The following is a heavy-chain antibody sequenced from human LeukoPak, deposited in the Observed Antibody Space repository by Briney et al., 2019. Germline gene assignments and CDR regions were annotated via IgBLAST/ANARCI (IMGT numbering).Heavy chain of an antibody. J-gene: IGHJ4*02. CDR1: GGSISSGGYY. V-gene: IGHV4-31*03. CDR3: ARGPPMVRGVNLDY. Sequence: SETLSHTCTVSGGSISSGGYYWSWIRQHPGKGLEWIGYIYYSGSTYYNPSLKSRVTISVDTSKNQFSLKLSSVTAADTAVYYCARGPPMVRGVNLDYWGQGTLVTVSS. CDR2: IYYSGST. D-gene: IGHD3-10*01.